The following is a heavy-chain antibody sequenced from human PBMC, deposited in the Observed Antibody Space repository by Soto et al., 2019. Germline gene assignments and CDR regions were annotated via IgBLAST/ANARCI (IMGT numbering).Heavy chain of an antibody. D-gene: IGHD5-18*01. V-gene: IGHV3-48*02. J-gene: IGHJ4*01. CDR1: GFTISGCS. Sequence: PGGSLRLSCEASGFTISGCSMTWVRQAPGKGLEWLAYITIRTGNIVYADSVRGRFTISADNAENSVFLQMNSLRDEDTAVYFCVRDRDLDRDMVHADLWGQGTLVTVSS. CDR2: ITIRTGNI. CDR3: VRDRDLDRDMVHADL.